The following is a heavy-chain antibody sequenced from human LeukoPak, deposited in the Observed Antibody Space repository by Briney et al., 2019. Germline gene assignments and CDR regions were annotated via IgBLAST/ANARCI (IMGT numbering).Heavy chain of an antibody. Sequence: SETLPLTCTVSGGSISSGDYCWSWIRQPPGKGPEWIGSIYYSGSAYYNPSLKSRVTISVDTSKNQFSLKLTSVTAADTAVYYCARHWVVTPNYWGQGTLVTVSS. CDR3: ARHWVVTPNY. J-gene: IGHJ4*02. D-gene: IGHD4-23*01. V-gene: IGHV4-39*01. CDR2: IYYSGSA. CDR1: GGSISSGDYC.